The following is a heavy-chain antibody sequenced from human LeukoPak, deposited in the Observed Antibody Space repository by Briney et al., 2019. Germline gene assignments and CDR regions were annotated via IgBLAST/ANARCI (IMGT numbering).Heavy chain of an antibody. CDR2: IYYSGST. J-gene: IGHJ4*02. D-gene: IGHD5-18*01. CDR1: GGSISSSSYY. V-gene: IGHV4-39*01. Sequence: PSETLSLTCTVSGGSISSSSYYWGWIRQPPGKGLEWIGSIYYSGSTYYNPSLKSRVTISVDTSKNQFSLKLSSVTAADTAVYYCARGSWIQYFDYWGQGTLVTVSS. CDR3: ARGSWIQYFDY.